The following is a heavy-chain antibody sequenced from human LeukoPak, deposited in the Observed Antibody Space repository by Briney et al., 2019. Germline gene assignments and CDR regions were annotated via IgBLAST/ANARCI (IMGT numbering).Heavy chain of an antibody. CDR1: GFTFTGYY. CDR2: INPNGGGT. V-gene: IGHV1-2*02. Sequence: ASVKVSCKASGFTFTGYYMHWVRQAPGQGLEWMGWINPNGGGTNYAQKFQGRVTMTRDTSISTAYMELSSLTSDDTAVYYCAKDRGYSSGWYDYWGQGTLVTVSS. D-gene: IGHD6-19*01. J-gene: IGHJ4*02. CDR3: AKDRGYSSGWYDY.